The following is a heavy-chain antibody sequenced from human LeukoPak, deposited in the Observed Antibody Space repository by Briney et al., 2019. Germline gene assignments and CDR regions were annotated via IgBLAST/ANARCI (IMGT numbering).Heavy chain of an antibody. CDR2: ISAYNGNT. J-gene: IGHJ4*02. V-gene: IGHV1-18*04. CDR3: ARRRGGKSDNYFDY. CDR1: GYTFTGYY. Sequence: ASVKVSCKASGYTFTGYYMHWVRQAPGQGLEWMGWISAYNGNTNYAQKLQGRVTMTTDTSTSTAYMELRSLRSDDTAVYYCARRRGGKSDNYFDYWGQGTLVTVSS. D-gene: IGHD3-16*01.